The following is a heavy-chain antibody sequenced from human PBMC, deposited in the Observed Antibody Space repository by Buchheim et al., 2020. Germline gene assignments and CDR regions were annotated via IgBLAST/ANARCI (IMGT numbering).Heavy chain of an antibody. CDR2: IYSGGST. D-gene: IGHD2-2*01. CDR1: GFTVSSNY. V-gene: IGHV3-66*02. Sequence: EVQLVESGGGLVQPGGSLRLSCEASGFTVSSNYMSWVRQAPGKGLEWVSVIYSGGSTYYADSVKGRFTISRDNSKNTLYLQMNSLRAEDTAVYYCARDSLGYCSSTSCYRYGMDVWGQGTT. CDR3: ARDSLGYCSSTSCYRYGMDV. J-gene: IGHJ6*02.